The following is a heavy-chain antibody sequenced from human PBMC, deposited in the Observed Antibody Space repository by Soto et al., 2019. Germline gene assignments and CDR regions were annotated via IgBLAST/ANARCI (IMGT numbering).Heavy chain of an antibody. Sequence: GGSLRLSCAASGFTFSSYAMSWVRQAPGKGLEWVSAISGSGGSTYYADSVKGRFTISRDNSKNTLYLQMNSLRAEDTAVYYCAKDQVDIVASRLYYYYMDVWGKGTTVTVSS. CDR2: ISGSGGST. V-gene: IGHV3-23*01. CDR3: AKDQVDIVASRLYYYYMDV. D-gene: IGHD5-12*01. CDR1: GFTFSSYA. J-gene: IGHJ6*03.